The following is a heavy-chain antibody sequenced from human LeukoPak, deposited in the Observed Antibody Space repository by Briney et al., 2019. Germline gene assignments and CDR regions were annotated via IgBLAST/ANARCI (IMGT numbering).Heavy chain of an antibody. Sequence: PGGSLRLSCASSGLDVSSTYMSWIRQAPGKGLEWVSTAFVGGDTYYAASVKGRFTLSKDSSRNTMFLQMHGLRPEDTAVYYCARDQLDHRGQGTLVAVSP. V-gene: IGHV3-53*01. J-gene: IGHJ4*02. CDR3: ARDQLDH. D-gene: IGHD5-24*01. CDR1: GLDVSSTY. CDR2: AFVGGDT.